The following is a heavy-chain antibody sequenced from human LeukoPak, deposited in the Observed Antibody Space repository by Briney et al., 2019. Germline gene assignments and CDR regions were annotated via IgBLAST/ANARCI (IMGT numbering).Heavy chain of an antibody. CDR3: AREDSSYYYYYYYMDV. V-gene: IGHV4-39*07. J-gene: IGHJ6*03. Sequence: SETLSLTCTVSGGSISSSSYYWGWIRQPPGKGLEWIGSIYYSGSTYYNPSLKSRVTISVDTSKSQFSLKLSSVTAADTAVYYCAREDSSYYYYYYYMDVWGKGTTVIVSS. CDR1: GGSISSSSYY. CDR2: IYYSGST. D-gene: IGHD6-19*01.